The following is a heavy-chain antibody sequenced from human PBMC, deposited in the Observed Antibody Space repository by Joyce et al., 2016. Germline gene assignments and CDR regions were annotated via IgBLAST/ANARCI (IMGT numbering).Heavy chain of an antibody. Sequence: EVQLVESGGGLVKPGESLRLSCAVSGFTFSTYGVHWVRPVPGKGRGWVASLNRNSRFISYADSVKGRFTLSRDNAGSSIYLQMIRLRAEDTAVYHCARDTGLSSGYGAFDIWGQGTMVTVSS. J-gene: IGHJ3*02. V-gene: IGHV3-21*01. CDR2: LNRNSRFI. CDR3: ARDTGLSSGYGAFDI. D-gene: IGHD5-18*01. CDR1: GFTFSTYG.